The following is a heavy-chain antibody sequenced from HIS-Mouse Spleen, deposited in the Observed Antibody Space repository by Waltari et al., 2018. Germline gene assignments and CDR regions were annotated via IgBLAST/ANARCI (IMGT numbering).Heavy chain of an antibody. CDR3: ARDRAQLGIGVDAFDI. CDR1: GGSISSSSYY. D-gene: IGHD7-27*01. J-gene: IGHJ3*02. V-gene: IGHV4-39*07. Sequence: QLQLQESGPGLVKPSETLSLTCTVTGGSISSSSYYRGWIRQPPGKGLEWIGSIYYSGSTYYNPSLKSRVTISVDTSKNQFSLKLSSVTAADTAVYYCARDRAQLGIGVDAFDIWGQGTMVTVSS. CDR2: IYYSGST.